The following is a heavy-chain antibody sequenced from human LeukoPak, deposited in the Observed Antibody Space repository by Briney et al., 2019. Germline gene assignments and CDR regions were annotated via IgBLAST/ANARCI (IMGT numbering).Heavy chain of an antibody. D-gene: IGHD3-10*01. CDR1: GFTFNSFQ. V-gene: IGHV3-48*03. Sequence: PGGSLRLSCQASGFTFNSFQMNWVRQAPGRGLEWISYIDTSGTTEYYADSVKRRFTISRDNAKNSLYLQMNRLTGEDTAVYYCARDGITHRYNFFDSWGQGTLVTVSS. CDR3: ARDGITHRYNFFDS. CDR2: IDTSGTTE. J-gene: IGHJ5*01.